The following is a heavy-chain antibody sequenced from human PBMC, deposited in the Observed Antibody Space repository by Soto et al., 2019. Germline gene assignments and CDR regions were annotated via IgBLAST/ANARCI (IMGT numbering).Heavy chain of an antibody. Sequence: GESLKISCKGSGYSFSTYWIAWVRQRPGKGLDWMGIIYPGDSDTRYSPSFQGQVTISVDNSIDTAYLEWTTLRASDSAVYYCARHSLATQPGDYWGQGTRVTVSS. J-gene: IGHJ4*02. CDR2: IYPGDSDT. CDR3: ARHSLATQPGDY. CDR1: GYSFSTYW. D-gene: IGHD5-12*01. V-gene: IGHV5-51*01.